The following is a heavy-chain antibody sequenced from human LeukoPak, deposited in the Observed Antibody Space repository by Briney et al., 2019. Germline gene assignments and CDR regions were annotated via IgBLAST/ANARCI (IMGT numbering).Heavy chain of an antibody. CDR2: ISSSSSYI. V-gene: IGHV3-21*01. Sequence: GGSLRLPCAASGFTFSSYAMSWVRQAPGKGLEWVSSISSSSSYIYYADSVKGRFTISRDNAKNSLYLQMNSLRAEDTAVYYCARDRCSSTSCFNDYWGQGTLVTVSS. CDR3: ARDRCSSTSCFNDY. D-gene: IGHD2-2*01. CDR1: GFTFSSYA. J-gene: IGHJ4*02.